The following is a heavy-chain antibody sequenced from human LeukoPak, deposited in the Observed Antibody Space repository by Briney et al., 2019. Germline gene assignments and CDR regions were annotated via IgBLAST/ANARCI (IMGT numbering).Heavy chain of an antibody. CDR1: GGSISSKY. V-gene: IGHV4-59*01. Sequence: SETLSPTCTVSGGSISSKYWSLIPQPPGKGLVWIGYIYYSGITKYSPSLKSRVTISVDTSKNQFSLRLTSVTAADTAVYYCARTSYHYNSGDYGWYFDYWGQGTLVTVSA. CDR2: IYYSGIT. J-gene: IGHJ4*02. D-gene: IGHD3-10*01. CDR3: ARTSYHYNSGDYGWYFDY.